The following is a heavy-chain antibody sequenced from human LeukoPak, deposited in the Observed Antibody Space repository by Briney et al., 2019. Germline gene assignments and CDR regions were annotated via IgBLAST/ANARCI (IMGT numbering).Heavy chain of an antibody. V-gene: IGHV4-31*03. CDR3: ARHSGSYPFDY. D-gene: IGHD1-26*01. Sequence: SETLSLTCTVSGGSISSGGYYWSWIRQHPGKGLEWIGYIYYSGSTYYNPSLKSRVTISVDTSKNQFSLKLSSVTAAGTAVYYCARHSGSYPFDYWGQGTLVTVSS. J-gene: IGHJ4*02. CDR1: GGSISSGGYY. CDR2: IYYSGST.